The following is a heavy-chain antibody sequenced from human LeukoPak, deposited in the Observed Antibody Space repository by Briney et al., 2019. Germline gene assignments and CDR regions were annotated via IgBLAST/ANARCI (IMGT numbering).Heavy chain of an antibody. J-gene: IGHJ4*02. D-gene: IGHD6-6*01. Sequence: GGSLRLSCAASGFTFSSYAMSWVRQAPGKGLEWVSAISGSGGSTYYADSAKGRFTISRDNSKNTVYPQMSSLRAEDTAVYYCAKARYSSSWWVVDYWGQGTLVTVSS. CDR3: AKARYSSSWWVVDY. V-gene: IGHV3-23*01. CDR2: ISGSGGST. CDR1: GFTFSSYA.